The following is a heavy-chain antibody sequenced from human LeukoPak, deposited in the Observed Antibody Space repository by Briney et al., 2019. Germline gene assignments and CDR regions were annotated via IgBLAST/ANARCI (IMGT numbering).Heavy chain of an antibody. CDR1: GGTFSSYA. J-gene: IGHJ5*02. CDR3: ARVDYGGWFDP. D-gene: IGHD4-17*01. V-gene: IGHV1-69*04. CDR2: IIPILGIA. Sequence: SVKVSCKASGGTFSSYAISWVRQAPGQGLEWMGRIIPILGIANYAQKFQGRVTITADKSTSTAYMELSSLRSEDTAVYYCARVDYGGWFDPWGQGTLVTVSS.